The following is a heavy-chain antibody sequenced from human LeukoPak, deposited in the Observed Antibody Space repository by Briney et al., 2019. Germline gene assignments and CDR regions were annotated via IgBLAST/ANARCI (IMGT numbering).Heavy chain of an antibody. D-gene: IGHD2-2*01. J-gene: IGHJ4*02. CDR1: GFTFSSYA. CDR2: ISNSGAST. V-gene: IGHV3-23*01. CDR3: ASGGYQLLAVDY. Sequence: GGSLRPSCAASGFTFSSYAMTWVRQAPGKGLEWVSAISNSGASTYYADSVKGRFTIPRDNSKNTLYLQMNSLRAEDTAVYYCASGGYQLLAVDYWGQGTLVTVSS.